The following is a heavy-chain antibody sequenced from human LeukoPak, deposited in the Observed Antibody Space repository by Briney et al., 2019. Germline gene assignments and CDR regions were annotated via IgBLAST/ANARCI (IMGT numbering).Heavy chain of an antibody. CDR3: AYDLGY. CDR2: ISGSGGST. Sequence: GGSLRLSCAASGFTFDDYAMHWVRQAPGKGLEWVSGISGSGGSTYYADSVKGRFTISRDNSKNTLYLQMNSLRAEDTAVYYCAYDLGYWGQGTLVTVSS. D-gene: IGHD3-16*01. CDR1: GFTFDDYA. V-gene: IGHV3-23*01. J-gene: IGHJ4*02.